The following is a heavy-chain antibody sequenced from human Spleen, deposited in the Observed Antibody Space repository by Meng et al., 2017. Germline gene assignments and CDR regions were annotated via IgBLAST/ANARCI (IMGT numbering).Heavy chain of an antibody. J-gene: IGHJ4*02. V-gene: IGHV3-15*01. D-gene: IGHD3-16*02. CDR3: TTDLFYVWGSYRPQDY. CDR2: IKSKTDGGTT. Sequence: GESLKISCAASGFTFSNAWMSWVRQAPGKGLEWVGRIKSKTDGGTTDYAAPVKGRFTISRDDSKSTLYLQMNSLKTEDTAVYYCTTDLFYVWGSYRPQDYWGQGTLVTVSS. CDR1: GFTFSNAW.